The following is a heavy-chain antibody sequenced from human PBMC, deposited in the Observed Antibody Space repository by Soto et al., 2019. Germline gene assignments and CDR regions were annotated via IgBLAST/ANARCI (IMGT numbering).Heavy chain of an antibody. Sequence: SETLSLTCTVSADSVSSDYYCWTWIRQPPGKGLEWIGYICSGGSTNYNPSLKSRVTISLDTSRNQFSLKLTSVTAADTAVYYCARDIRGYSRAFDYWARECWSPSTQ. V-gene: IGHV4-61*01. J-gene: IGHJ4*02. D-gene: IGHD5-18*01. CDR1: ADSVSSDYYC. CDR2: ICSGGST. CDR3: ARDIRGYSRAFDY.